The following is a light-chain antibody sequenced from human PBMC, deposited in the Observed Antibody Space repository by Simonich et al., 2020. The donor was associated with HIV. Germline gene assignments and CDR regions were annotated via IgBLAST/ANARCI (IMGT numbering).Light chain of an antibody. J-gene: IGKJ1*01. CDR2: GAS. Sequence: EIQMTQSPSSLSASVGDRVTRTCQASQDINNYLNWYQQKPGKAPNLLIYGASNLETWVPSRFSGGGSGTDFTFTISSLQPEDIGTYYCQQYDNLPWTFGQGTKVEIK. CDR1: QDINNY. CDR3: QQYDNLPWT. V-gene: IGKV1-33*01.